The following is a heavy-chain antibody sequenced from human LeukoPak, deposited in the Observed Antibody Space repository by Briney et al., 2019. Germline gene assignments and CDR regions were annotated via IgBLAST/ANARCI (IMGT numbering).Heavy chain of an antibody. V-gene: IGHV4-38-2*02. CDR3: VSYYFDFSGYYDDY. J-gene: IGHJ4*02. CDR2: ISHSGDT. Sequence: SDTLSLTCTVSGYSISSGYYWGWIRPPPGKGLEWIATISHSGDTFSNPSLKSRVTMSLDTSNNQFSLNLNSVTAADTAVYYCVSYYFDFSGYYDDYWGQGTLVTVSS. CDR1: GYSISSGYY. D-gene: IGHD3-22*01.